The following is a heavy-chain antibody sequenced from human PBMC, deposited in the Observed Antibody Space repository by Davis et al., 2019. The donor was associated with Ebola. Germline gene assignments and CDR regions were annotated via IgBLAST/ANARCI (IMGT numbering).Heavy chain of an antibody. D-gene: IGHD3-3*01. J-gene: IGHJ4*02. CDR2: RYYDGSS. CDR3: ARGGMGKYDSYVPAFDH. Sequence: LRLSCTVSGDSIRNYYWSWIRQVPGKGLEWIGYRYYDGSSNHNPSLHGRVTVSIDTSKNQFTLELTSVTSADTAMYYCARGGMGKYDSYVPAFDHWGPGTPVTVSS. CDR1: GDSIRNYY. V-gene: IGHV4-59*01.